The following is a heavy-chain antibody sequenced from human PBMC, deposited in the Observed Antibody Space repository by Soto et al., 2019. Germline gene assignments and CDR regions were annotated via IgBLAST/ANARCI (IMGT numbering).Heavy chain of an antibody. CDR2: ISGSGGST. J-gene: IGHJ4*02. Sequence: PGGSLRLSCAASGFTFSSYAMSWVRQAPGKGLEWVSTISGSGGSTYYADSVKGRFTISRDNSKNTLYLQMNSLRAEDTAVYYCAKEYSSGWYWPYDYWGQGTLVTVSS. CDR1: GFTFSSYA. V-gene: IGHV3-23*01. CDR3: AKEYSSGWYWPYDY. D-gene: IGHD6-19*01.